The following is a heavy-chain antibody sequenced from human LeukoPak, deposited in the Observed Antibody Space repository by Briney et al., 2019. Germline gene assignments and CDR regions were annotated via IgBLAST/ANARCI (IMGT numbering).Heavy chain of an antibody. D-gene: IGHD6-13*01. CDR2: IIPIFGTA. J-gene: IGHJ4*02. V-gene: IGHV1-69*05. Sequence: ASVKVSCKASGGTFSSYAISWVRQAPGQGLEWMGGIIPIFGTANYAQKFQGRVTITTDESTSTAYMELSSLRSEDTAVYYCARAKTYHSSWYQYYFDYWGQGTLVTVSS. CDR3: ARAKTYHSSWYQYYFDY. CDR1: GGTFSSYA.